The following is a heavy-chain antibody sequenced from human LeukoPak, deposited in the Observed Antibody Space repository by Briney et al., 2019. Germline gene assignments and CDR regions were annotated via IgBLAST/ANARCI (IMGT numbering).Heavy chain of an antibody. CDR1: GFTFSSYA. J-gene: IGHJ4*02. CDR3: AKASRAGTTGYFDY. Sequence: GGSLRLSCAASGFTFSSYAMHWVRQAPGKGLEWVAVISYDGSNKYYADSVKGRFTISRDNSKNTLYLQMNSLRAEDTAVYNCAKASRAGTTGYFDYRGQGTLVTVSS. CDR2: ISYDGSNK. D-gene: IGHD1-1*01. V-gene: IGHV3-30*04.